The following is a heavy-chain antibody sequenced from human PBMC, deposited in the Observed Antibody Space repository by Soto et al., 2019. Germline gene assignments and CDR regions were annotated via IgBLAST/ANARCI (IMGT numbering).Heavy chain of an antibody. CDR3: GVVPAATFYYYYGMDV. J-gene: IGHJ6*02. V-gene: IGHV3-30-3*01. CDR2: ISYDGSNK. D-gene: IGHD2-2*01. Sequence: GGSLRLSCAASGFTFSSYTMSWVRQAPGKGLEWVAVISYDGSNKYYADSVKGRFTISRDNSKNTLYLQMNSLRAEDTAVYYCGVVPAATFYYYYGMDVWGQGTTVTVS. CDR1: GFTFSSYT.